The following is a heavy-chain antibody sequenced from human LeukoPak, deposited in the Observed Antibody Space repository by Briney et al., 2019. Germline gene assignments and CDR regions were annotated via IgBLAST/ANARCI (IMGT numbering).Heavy chain of an antibody. V-gene: IGHV3-33*06. Sequence: PGGSLRLSCAASGFTFSSYGMHWVRQAPGKGLEWVAVIWYDGSNKYYADSVKGRFTISRDNSKNTLYLQMNSLRAEDTAVYYCAKFDYGGNSVGDYWGQGTQVAVSS. CDR3: AKFDYGGNSVGDY. D-gene: IGHD4-23*01. CDR2: IWYDGSNK. J-gene: IGHJ4*02. CDR1: GFTFSSYG.